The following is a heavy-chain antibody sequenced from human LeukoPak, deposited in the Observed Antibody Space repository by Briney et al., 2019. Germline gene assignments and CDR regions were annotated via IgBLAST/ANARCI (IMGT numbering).Heavy chain of an antibody. D-gene: IGHD6-6*01. CDR2: ISWDGGST. J-gene: IGHJ6*03. CDR1: GFTFDDYA. CDR3: AKEIEDSSSGYYYYYMDV. V-gene: IGHV3-43D*03. Sequence: GGSLRLSCAASGFTFDDYAMHWVRQAPGKGLEWVSLISWDGGSTYYADSVKGRFTISRDNSKNSLYLQMNSLRAEDTALYYCAKEIEDSSSGYYYYYMDVWGKGTTVTVSS.